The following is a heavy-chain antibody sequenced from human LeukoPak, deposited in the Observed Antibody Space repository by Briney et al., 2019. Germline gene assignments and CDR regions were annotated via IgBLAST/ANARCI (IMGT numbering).Heavy chain of an antibody. V-gene: IGHV2-70*04. J-gene: IGHJ3*02. Sequence: ESGPTLVNPTQTLTLTCTFSGFSLSTSGMRVSWIRQPPGKALEWLARINRDDDKFYSTYLKTRLTTSKDTAKNQVVLTMTNMDPVDTATYYCARTLYYYDSSGYYNTGDDAFDIWGQGTMVTVSS. CDR1: GFSLSTSGMR. D-gene: IGHD3-22*01. CDR3: ARTLYYYDSSGYYNTGDDAFDI. CDR2: INRDDDK.